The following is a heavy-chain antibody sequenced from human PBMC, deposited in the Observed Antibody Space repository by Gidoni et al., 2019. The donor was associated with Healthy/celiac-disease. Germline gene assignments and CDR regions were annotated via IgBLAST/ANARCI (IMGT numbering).Heavy chain of an antibody. D-gene: IGHD4-17*01. CDR1: GLPFSSYA. J-gene: IGHJ5*02. V-gene: IGHV3-23*01. CDR3: AKSLYGGNWFDP. Sequence: EVQLLECGGGLVQPGGYLRLSCAAPGLPFSSYAMSWVRQAPGKGLEWVSAISGSGGSTYYADSVKGRFTISRDNSKNTLYLQMNSLRAEDTAVYYCAKSLYGGNWFDPWGQGTLVTVSS. CDR2: ISGSGGST.